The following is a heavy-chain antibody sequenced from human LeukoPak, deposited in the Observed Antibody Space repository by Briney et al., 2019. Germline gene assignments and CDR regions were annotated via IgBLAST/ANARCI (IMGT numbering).Heavy chain of an antibody. D-gene: IGHD6-13*01. CDR3: ATNSSRGVFDC. V-gene: IGHV3-23*01. Sequence: GGSLRLSCAASGFNFSSYAMSWVRQAPGKGLEWVSAISGSGGSTYYADSVKGRFTISRDNSKNTLYLQMNSLRAEDTAVYYCATNSSRGVFDCWGQGTLVTVSS. CDR1: GFNFSSYA. CDR2: ISGSGGST. J-gene: IGHJ4*02.